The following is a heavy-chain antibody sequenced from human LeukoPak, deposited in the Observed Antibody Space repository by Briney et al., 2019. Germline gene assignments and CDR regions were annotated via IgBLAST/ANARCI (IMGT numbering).Heavy chain of an antibody. Sequence: GGSLRLSCAASGFTFNTYTMNWVRQAPGRGLEWVSAISGSGVTIYNADSVKGRFAISRDNSKNTLYLQMNNLGAEDTAVYYCAKERGSAVRDYFDYWGQGTLVTVSS. D-gene: IGHD3-10*01. CDR1: GFTFNTYT. J-gene: IGHJ4*02. V-gene: IGHV3-23*01. CDR2: ISGSGVTI. CDR3: AKERGSAVRDYFDY.